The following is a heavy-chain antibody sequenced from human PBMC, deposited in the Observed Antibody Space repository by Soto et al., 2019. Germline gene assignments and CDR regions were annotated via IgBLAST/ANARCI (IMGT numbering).Heavy chain of an antibody. CDR3: ARVQVAGSLWIDY. CDR1: GYSFTSYW. CDR2: IDPSDSDT. J-gene: IGHJ4*02. V-gene: IGHV5-10-1*01. D-gene: IGHD6-19*01. Sequence: GESLKISCKGSGYSFTSYWISWVRQMPGKGLEWTGRIDPSDSDTRYSPSFQGQVTISADKSISTAYLQWSSLKASDTAMYYCARVQVAGSLWIDYWGQGTLVTVSS.